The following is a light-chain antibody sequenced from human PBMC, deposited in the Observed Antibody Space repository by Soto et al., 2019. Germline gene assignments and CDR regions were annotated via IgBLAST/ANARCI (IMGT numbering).Light chain of an antibody. CDR3: QQSYSTPPEYT. Sequence: DIQMTQSPSSLSASVGDRVTITCRAGQSISTYLNWYQQKPGKAPKLLIYAASNLQSGVPSRFSGSGSGTHFTLTISSLQPGDSATYFCQQSYSTPPEYTFGQGTKVDIK. CDR2: AAS. V-gene: IGKV1-39*01. CDR1: QSISTY. J-gene: IGKJ2*01.